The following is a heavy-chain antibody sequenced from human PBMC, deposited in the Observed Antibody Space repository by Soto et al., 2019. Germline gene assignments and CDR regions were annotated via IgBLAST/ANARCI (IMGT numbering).Heavy chain of an antibody. Sequence: SETLSLTCTVSGGSISSFYWSWIRQPAGKGLEWIGRVYSGGRNNYNPSLKSRVTMSVETSKNQFSLRMSSVTAADTAMYYCARVRSRWYXWGQGTLVTVSX. CDR1: GGSISSFY. J-gene: IGHJ4*02. D-gene: IGHD6-13*01. CDR2: VYSGGRN. CDR3: ARVRSRWYX. V-gene: IGHV4-4*07.